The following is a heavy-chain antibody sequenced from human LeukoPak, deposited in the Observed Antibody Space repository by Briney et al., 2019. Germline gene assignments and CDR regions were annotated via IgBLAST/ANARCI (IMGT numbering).Heavy chain of an antibody. Sequence: ASVKVSCKASGYTFTSYAMNWVRQAPGQGLEWMGGIIPIFGTANYAQKFQGRVTITADESTSTAYMELSSLRSEDTAVYYCAREPHRSYDFWSGASLNWFDPWGQGTLVTVSS. D-gene: IGHD3-3*01. CDR3: AREPHRSYDFWSGASLNWFDP. CDR1: GYTFTSYA. CDR2: IIPIFGTA. J-gene: IGHJ5*02. V-gene: IGHV1-69*13.